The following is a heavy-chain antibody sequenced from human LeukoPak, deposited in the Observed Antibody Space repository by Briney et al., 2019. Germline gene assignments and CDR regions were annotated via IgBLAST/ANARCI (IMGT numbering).Heavy chain of an antibody. J-gene: IGHJ4*02. CDR3: TRRRGNQQPIDY. CDR2: ISSSSSYT. V-gene: IGHV3-11*03. D-gene: IGHD2-2*01. CDR1: GLTFSDYY. Sequence: GGSLRLSCAASGLTFSDYYMSWIRQAPGKGLEWVSYISSSSSYTNYADSVKGRFTISRDDSKNTLYLQMNNLRAEDTAVYYCTRRRGNQQPIDYWGQGTLVTVSS.